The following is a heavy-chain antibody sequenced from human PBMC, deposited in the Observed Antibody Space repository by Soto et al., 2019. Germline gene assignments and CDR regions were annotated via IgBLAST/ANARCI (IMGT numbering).Heavy chain of an antibody. D-gene: IGHD2-2*01. CDR3: ATEDCSSTSCLFDY. CDR2: FDPEDGET. V-gene: IGHV1-24*01. CDR1: GYTLTELS. J-gene: IGHJ4*02. Sequence: GASVKVSCKVSGYTLTELSMHWVRQAPGKGLEWMGGFDPEDGETIYAQKFQGRVTMTEDTSTDTAYMELSSLRSEDTAVYYCATEDCSSTSCLFDYWGQGTLVTVSS.